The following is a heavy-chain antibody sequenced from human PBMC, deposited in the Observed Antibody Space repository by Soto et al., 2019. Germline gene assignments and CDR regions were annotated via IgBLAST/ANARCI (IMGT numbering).Heavy chain of an antibody. V-gene: IGHV3-23*01. J-gene: IGHJ6*02. D-gene: IGHD3-10*01. CDR2: ISGSGGST. CDR1: GFTFSSYA. CDR3: AKDGSWIYYYYGMDV. Sequence: SGGSLRLSCAASGFTFSSYAMSWVRQAPGKGLEWVSAISGSGGSTYYADSVKGRFTISRDNSKNTLYLQMNSLRAEDTAVYYCAKDGSWIYYYYGMDVWGQGTTVTSP.